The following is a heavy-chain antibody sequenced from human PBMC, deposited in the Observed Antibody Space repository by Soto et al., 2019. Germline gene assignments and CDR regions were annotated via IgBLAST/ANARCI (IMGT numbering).Heavy chain of an antibody. CDR1: GYTFTSYG. CDR2: ISAYNGNT. Sequence: QVQLVRSGAEVKKPGASVKVSCKASGYTFTSYGISWVRQAPGQGLEWMGWISAYNGNTNYAQKLQGRVTMTTDTSTSTAYMELRSLRSDDTAVYYCARDWDYYDSSGYYYGVDYWGQGTLVTVSS. V-gene: IGHV1-18*01. J-gene: IGHJ4*02. CDR3: ARDWDYYDSSGYYYGVDY. D-gene: IGHD3-22*01.